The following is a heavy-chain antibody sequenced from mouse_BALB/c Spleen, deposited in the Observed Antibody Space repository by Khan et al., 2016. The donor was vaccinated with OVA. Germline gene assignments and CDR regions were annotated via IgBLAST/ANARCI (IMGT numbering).Heavy chain of an antibody. CDR1: GFTFSNYW. CDR3: TTYGNRYAMDY. D-gene: IGHD2-10*02. CDR2: IRLKSNNYAT. V-gene: IGHV6-6*02. Sequence: EVQLEESGGGLVQPGGSMKLSCVASGFTFSNYWMNWVRQSPEKGLEWVAEIRLKSNNYATHYAESVKGRFAISSDASKSSFSLQRNNLKAEDTRIYYCTTYGNRYAMDYWGQGTSVTVSS. J-gene: IGHJ4*01.